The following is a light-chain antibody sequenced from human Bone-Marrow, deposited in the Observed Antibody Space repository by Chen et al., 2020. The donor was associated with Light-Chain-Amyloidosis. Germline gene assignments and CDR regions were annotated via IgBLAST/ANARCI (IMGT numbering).Light chain of an antibody. Sequence: QSALTQSASVSGSPGQSITISCTGTSSDVGGDNHVSWYQQHPDKAPKLMIYEVTNRPSWVPDRFSGSTSDNTASLTISGLQTEDEADYFCSSYTITNTLVFGSGTRVTVL. V-gene: IGLV2-14*01. J-gene: IGLJ1*01. CDR1: SSDVGGDNH. CDR2: EVT. CDR3: SSYTITNTLV.